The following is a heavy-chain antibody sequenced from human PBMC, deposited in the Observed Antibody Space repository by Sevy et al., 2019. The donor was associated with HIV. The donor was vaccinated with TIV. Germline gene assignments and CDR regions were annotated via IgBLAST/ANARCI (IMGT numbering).Heavy chain of an antibody. CDR3: ARSVYGSGTYLNDY. Sequence: ASVKVSCKASGYYFTGYYVHWVRQAPGQGLEWMGWINPNGGGTNIGQKFHGRVTMSRDTSITTAYMELTRLRSDDTGVYFCARSVYGSGTYLNDYWGQGALVTVSS. CDR2: INPNGGGT. V-gene: IGHV1-2*02. CDR1: GYYFTGYY. D-gene: IGHD3-10*01. J-gene: IGHJ4*02.